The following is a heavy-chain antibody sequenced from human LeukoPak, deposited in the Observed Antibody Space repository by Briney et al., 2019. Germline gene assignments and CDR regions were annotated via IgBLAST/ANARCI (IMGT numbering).Heavy chain of an antibody. D-gene: IGHD3-3*01. CDR2: IYYSGST. Sequence: PSETLSLTCTVSGGSVSSGSYYWSWIRQPPGKGLEWIGYIYYSGSTNYNPSLKSRVTISVDTSKNQFSLKLSSVTAADTAVYYCARANYDFWSGYPNWFDPWGQGTLVTVSS. CDR1: GGSVSSGSYY. J-gene: IGHJ5*02. CDR3: ARANYDFWSGYPNWFDP. V-gene: IGHV4-61*01.